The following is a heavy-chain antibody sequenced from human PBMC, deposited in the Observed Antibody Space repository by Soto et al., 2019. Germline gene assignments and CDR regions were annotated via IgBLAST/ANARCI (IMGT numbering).Heavy chain of an antibody. CDR2: IGAYNGNT. CDR3: AGVLQLVGYFCYYMDV. D-gene: IGHD6-6*01. Sequence: QVQLLQSGAEVKKPGASVKVSCKASGYTFSNHGITWVRQAPGQGLEWMGWIGAYNGNTHYTQSLQGRVTMTTDTSTSTAYMELRGLRSDDTAVYYCAGVLQLVGYFCYYMDVWGKGTTVTVSS. CDR1: GYTFSNHG. V-gene: IGHV1-18*01. J-gene: IGHJ6*03.